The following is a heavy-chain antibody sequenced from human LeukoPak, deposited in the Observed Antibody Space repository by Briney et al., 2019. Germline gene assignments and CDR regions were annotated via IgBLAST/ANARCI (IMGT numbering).Heavy chain of an antibody. J-gene: IGHJ3*02. Sequence: GESLKISCKGSGYSFTSYWIGWVRQMPGKGLEWMGWISAYNGNTNYAQKLQGRVTMTTDTSTSTAYMELRSLRSDDTAVYYCARRLWGGSDDGFDIWGQGTMVTVSS. CDR1: GYSFTSYW. D-gene: IGHD3-16*01. CDR2: ISAYNGNT. V-gene: IGHV1-18*04. CDR3: ARRLWGGSDDGFDI.